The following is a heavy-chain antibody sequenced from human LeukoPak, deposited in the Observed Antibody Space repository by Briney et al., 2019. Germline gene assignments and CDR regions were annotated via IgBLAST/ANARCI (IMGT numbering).Heavy chain of an antibody. V-gene: IGHV4-38-2*02. Sequence: PSETLSLTCTVSGYSISSGYYWGWIRQPPGKGLEWIRSIHHSGSTYYNPSLKSRVTISVDTSKNQFPLKLSSVTAADTAVYYCARAQGTAPYSSGWYPIYWGQGTLVTVSS. CDR2: IHHSGST. D-gene: IGHD6-19*01. CDR3: ARAQGTAPYSSGWYPIY. CDR1: GYSISSGYY. J-gene: IGHJ4*02.